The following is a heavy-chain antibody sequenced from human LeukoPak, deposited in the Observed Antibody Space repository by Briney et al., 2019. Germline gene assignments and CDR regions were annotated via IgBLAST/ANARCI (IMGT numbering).Heavy chain of an antibody. Sequence: GGSLLISCKGSGYRFTSYWIGWVRQMPGEGLEWMGIIYPRDSDTRYSPSFQGHVTTSADKSISAAYLQCSSLKASDTAMYYCARHRVYCTNGVCDREFDYRGAGNLVTVSS. CDR1: GYRFTSYW. CDR3: ARHRVYCTNGVCDREFDY. V-gene: IGHV5-51*01. J-gene: IGHJ4*02. CDR2: IYPRDSDT. D-gene: IGHD2-8*01.